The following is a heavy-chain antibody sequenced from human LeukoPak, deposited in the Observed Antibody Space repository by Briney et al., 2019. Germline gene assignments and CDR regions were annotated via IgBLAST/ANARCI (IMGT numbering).Heavy chain of an antibody. CDR3: ARGREEGMDV. J-gene: IGHJ6*02. CDR2: INHSGST. V-gene: IGHV4-34*01. CDR1: GGSFSGYY. Sequence: PSETLSLTCAVYGGSFSGYYWSWIRQPPGKGLEWIGEINHSGSTNYNPSLKSRVTISVDTSKNQFSLKLSSVTAADTAVYYCARGREEGMDVWGQGTTVTASS.